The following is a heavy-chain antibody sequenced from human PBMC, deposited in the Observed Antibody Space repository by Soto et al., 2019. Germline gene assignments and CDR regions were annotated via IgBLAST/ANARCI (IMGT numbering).Heavy chain of an antibody. J-gene: IGHJ6*02. CDR3: ARDTNGGNSARVSSYYGMDV. CDR2: ISAYNGNT. V-gene: IGHV1-18*01. CDR1: GYTFTSYV. Sequence: ASVKVSCKASGYTFTSYVISWVRLAPGQGLEWMGWISAYNGNTNYAQKLQGRVTMTTDTSTSTAYMELRSLRSDDAAVYYCARDTNGGNSARVSSYYGMDVWGQGTTVTVSS. D-gene: IGHD2-21*02.